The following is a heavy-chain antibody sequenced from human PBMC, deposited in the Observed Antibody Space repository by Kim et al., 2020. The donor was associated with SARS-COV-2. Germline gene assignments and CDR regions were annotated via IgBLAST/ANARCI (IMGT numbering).Heavy chain of an antibody. CDR3: ARDFNGGPGLGY. V-gene: IGHV3-33*01. CDR1: GFTFSTYG. D-gene: IGHD3-22*01. Sequence: GGSLRLSCAASGFTFSTYGMHWVRQAPDKGLEWVAVIWFDGNNKDYADSVKGRFTISRDNSKNTLYLQLNSLRAEDTAVYYCARDFNGGPGLGYWGQGTLVTDSS. CDR2: IWFDGNNK. J-gene: IGHJ4*02.